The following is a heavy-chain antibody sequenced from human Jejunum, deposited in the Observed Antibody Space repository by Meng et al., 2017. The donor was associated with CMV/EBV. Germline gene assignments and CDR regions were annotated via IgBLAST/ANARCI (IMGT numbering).Heavy chain of an antibody. CDR1: GGSISNHY. CDR2: FYSSDTY. V-gene: IGHV4-4*07. J-gene: IGHJ4*02. Sequence: QVQLQKSGPGLVKPSEPLSPPCTVSGGSISNHYWSWIRQSAGKGLEWIGRFYSSDTYNYHPSLNSRLTMSLDTSKNQFSLNLSSVTAADTAIYYCARGPGASTREGFDYWGLGTLVTVSS. D-gene: IGHD1-26*01. CDR3: ARGPGASTREGFDY.